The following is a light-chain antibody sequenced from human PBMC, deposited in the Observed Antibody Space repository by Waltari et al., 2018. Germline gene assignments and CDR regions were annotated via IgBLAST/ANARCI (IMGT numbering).Light chain of an antibody. Sequence: DIQLTQSPSFLSSSVGDRVTITCRASQGISSYLTWFQQKPGQAPKLLIYAASTLQSVVPSRFSGNGSRTEFTLTISSLQPEDFATYCCRQVNTDPLTFGGGTKVEIK. J-gene: IGKJ4*01. CDR3: RQVNTDPLT. V-gene: IGKV1-9*01. CDR2: AAS. CDR1: QGISSY.